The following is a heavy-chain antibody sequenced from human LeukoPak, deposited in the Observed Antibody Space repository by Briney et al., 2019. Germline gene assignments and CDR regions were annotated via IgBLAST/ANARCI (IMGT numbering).Heavy chain of an antibody. CDR2: IYPGDSDT. CDR1: GYSFTSYW. D-gene: IGHD3-9*01. Sequence: GESLKISCKGSGYSFTSYWIGWVRQMPGKGLEWMGIIYPGDSDTRYSPSFQGQVTISADKSISTAYLQWGSLKASDTAMYYCARHYDILTGYYDNWFDPWGQGTLVTVSS. V-gene: IGHV5-51*01. CDR3: ARHYDILTGYYDNWFDP. J-gene: IGHJ5*02.